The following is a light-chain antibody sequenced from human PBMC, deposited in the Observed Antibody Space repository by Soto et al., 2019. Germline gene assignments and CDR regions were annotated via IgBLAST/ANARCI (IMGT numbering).Light chain of an antibody. J-gene: IGKJ1*01. V-gene: IGKV3-20*01. Sequence: EIVLTQSPATLSLSPGERATLSCRASQSVSSYLAWYQQKPGQAPRLLIYDASTRAAGIPARFSGSGSGTDFTLTISRLEPGDFAVYYCQQYGSSGTFGQGTKVDIK. CDR1: QSVSSY. CDR2: DAS. CDR3: QQYGSSGT.